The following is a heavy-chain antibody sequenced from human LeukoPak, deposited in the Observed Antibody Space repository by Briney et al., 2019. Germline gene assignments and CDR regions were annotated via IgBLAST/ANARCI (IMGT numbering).Heavy chain of an antibody. Sequence: SVKVSCKASGDSFSSYAITWVRQAPGQGLEWLGRIIPIFGTANYPQKFQGRVTITADILSSTAYIEMTNLTSDDTAVYFCAKQGAARQDYYMDVWGNGTTVSVSS. D-gene: IGHD5-18*01. J-gene: IGHJ6*03. CDR1: GDSFSSYA. V-gene: IGHV1-69*06. CDR2: IIPIFGTA. CDR3: AKQGAARQDYYMDV.